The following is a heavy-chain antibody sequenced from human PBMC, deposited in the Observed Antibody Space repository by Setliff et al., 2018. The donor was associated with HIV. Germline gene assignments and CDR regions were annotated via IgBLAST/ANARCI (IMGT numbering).Heavy chain of an antibody. CDR2: IYFTGSS. CDR1: GGSISTYY. V-gene: IGHV4-59*01. D-gene: IGHD4-17*01. CDR3: ARVQMAYAAFDV. Sequence: SETLSLTCTVSGGSISTYYWSWIRQPPGKGLEWIGSIYFTGSSDNNPTLKSRVTLSVDTSKHQFSLKLSSVTAADTAVYYCARVQMAYAAFDVWGQGTMVTV. J-gene: IGHJ3*01.